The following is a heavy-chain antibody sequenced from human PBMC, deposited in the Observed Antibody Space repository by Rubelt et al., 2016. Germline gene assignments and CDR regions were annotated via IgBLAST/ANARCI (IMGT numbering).Heavy chain of an antibody. D-gene: IGHD6-13*01. J-gene: IGHJ4*02. CDR1: GFTFLSHA. CDR3: VRGRTWSIAAEGDY. Sequence: EVQLVESGGGLVQRGGSLRLSCSASGFTFLSHAMHWVRQAPGKGLDYVSAISSNGGSTYYADSVNGRFTIARDNSKSTLYLQMSSLRAEDTAVFYCVRGRTWSIAAEGDYWGQGTLVTVSS. CDR2: ISSNGGST. V-gene: IGHV3-64D*09.